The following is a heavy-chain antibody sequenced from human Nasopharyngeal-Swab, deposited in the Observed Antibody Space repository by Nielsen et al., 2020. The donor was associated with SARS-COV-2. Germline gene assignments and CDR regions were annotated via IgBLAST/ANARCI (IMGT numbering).Heavy chain of an antibody. CDR2: IHHSGST. CDR3: ARGGRLRYFDWSYYYYGMDV. CDR1: GGSFSGYY. Sequence: SETLSLTCAVYGGSFSGYYWSWIRQPPGKGLEWIGEIHHSGSTNYNPSLKSRVTISVDTSKNQFSLKLSSVTAADTAVYYCARGGRLRYFDWSYYYYGMDVWGQGTTVTVSS. D-gene: IGHD3-9*01. J-gene: IGHJ6*02. V-gene: IGHV4-34*01.